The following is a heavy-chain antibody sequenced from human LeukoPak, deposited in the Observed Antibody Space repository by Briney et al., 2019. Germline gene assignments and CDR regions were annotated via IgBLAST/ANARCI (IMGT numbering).Heavy chain of an antibody. CDR1: GFTFSTYA. D-gene: IGHD3-3*01. CDR2: IKSKTDGGTT. V-gene: IGHV3-15*01. J-gene: IGHJ4*02. Sequence: GGSLRLSCAASGFTFSTYAMTWVRQAPGKGLEWVGRIKSKTDGGTTDYAAPVKGRFTIPRDDSKNTLYLQMNSLKTEDTAVYYCTTNRWSECFDYWGQGTLVAVSS. CDR3: TTNRWSECFDY.